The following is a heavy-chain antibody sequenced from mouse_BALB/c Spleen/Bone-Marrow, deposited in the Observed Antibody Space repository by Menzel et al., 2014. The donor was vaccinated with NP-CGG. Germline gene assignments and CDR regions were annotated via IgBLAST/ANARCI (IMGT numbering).Heavy chain of an antibody. J-gene: IGHJ2*01. Sequence: VQLQQSGTVLARPGAAVKMSCKASGYTLSNYWMHWVKQRPGQGLEWNGTIYPGNSDTTYNQKFKGKAKLTAVTSTSTACMELSSLTNEDSAVYYCTTLARSDFDYWGQGTTLTVSS. CDR1: GYTLSNYW. CDR2: IYPGNSDT. CDR3: TTLARSDFDY. D-gene: IGHD3-1*01. V-gene: IGHV1-5*01.